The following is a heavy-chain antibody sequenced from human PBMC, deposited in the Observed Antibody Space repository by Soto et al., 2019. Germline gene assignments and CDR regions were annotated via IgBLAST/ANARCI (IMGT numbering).Heavy chain of an antibody. CDR2: IYYSGST. Sequence: SETLSLTCTVSGGSISSSSYYWGWIRQPPGKGLEWIGSIYYSGSTYYNPSLKSRVTISVDTSKNQFSLKLSSVTAADTAVYYCARVFGDRITYYYDSSGYRGWTRTDLWAHGSTVT. CDR3: ARVFGDRITYYYDSSGYRGWTRTDL. J-gene: IGHJ6*02. V-gene: IGHV4-39*07. CDR1: GGSISSSSYY. D-gene: IGHD3-22*01.